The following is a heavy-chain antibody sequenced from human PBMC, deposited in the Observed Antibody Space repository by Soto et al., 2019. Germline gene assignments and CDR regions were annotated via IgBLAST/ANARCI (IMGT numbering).Heavy chain of an antibody. CDR3: ATYFLDRAMEHRVGIAV. CDR1: GFTFSSYS. D-gene: IGHD5-18*01. V-gene: IGHV3-48*02. J-gene: IGHJ6*02. Sequence: GGNLRLSCAASGFTFSSYSMNWVRQAPGKGLEWVSYISPSSSTIYYADSVKGRFTISRDKAKNSLYLKMNSLRDEDTAVYYCATYFLDRAMEHRVGIAVCGQGTSVIGS. CDR2: ISPSSSTI.